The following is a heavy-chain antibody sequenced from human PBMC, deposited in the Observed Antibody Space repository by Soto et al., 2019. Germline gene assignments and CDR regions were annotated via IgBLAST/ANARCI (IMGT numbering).Heavy chain of an antibody. Sequence: SETLSLTCTVSGGSMNSYYWTWVRQPPGKGLEWIGYVYDSGTSKYNASLESRITMSLDKSRNQFSLSLSYVTAADTAVYFCARYSPPKKSFDSNPGWLDPWGQGTLVTVYS. V-gene: IGHV4-59*01. J-gene: IGHJ5*02. CDR1: GGSMNSYY. D-gene: IGHD2-21*01. CDR2: VYDSGTS. CDR3: ARYSPPKKSFDSNPGWLDP.